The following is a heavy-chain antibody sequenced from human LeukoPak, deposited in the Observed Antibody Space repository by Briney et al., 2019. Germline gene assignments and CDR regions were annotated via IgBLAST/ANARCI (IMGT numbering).Heavy chain of an antibody. CDR2: LYRGDSA. D-gene: IGHD2-15*01. CDR1: GFTVSSSY. V-gene: IGHV3-53*01. J-gene: IGHJ4*02. CDR3: AREVVSTPSYFDS. Sequence: GTSLRLSCAASGFTVSSSYMYWVRQAPGKGLEWVSFLYRGDSAIYAESVRGRFTISRDNSKNTLYLLMNSLIPEDTAVYYCAREVVSTPSYFDSWGQGTLVTVSS.